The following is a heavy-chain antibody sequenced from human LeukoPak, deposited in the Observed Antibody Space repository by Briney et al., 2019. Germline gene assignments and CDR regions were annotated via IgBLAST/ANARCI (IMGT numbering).Heavy chain of an antibody. V-gene: IGHV4-61*02. J-gene: IGHJ6*02. D-gene: IGHD3-3*01. CDR2: IYASGST. CDR1: GDSFSSGTYY. CDR3: AGVFWGGNGFSRHYFGVDV. Sequence: SETLSLTCTVSGDSFSSGTYYWTWIRQPAGKGLEWIGRIYASGSTDYNPSLKSRVTILLDTSKNQFSLNLRSVTATDTPGYYCAGVFWGGNGFSRHYFGVDVWGQGTTVTVSS.